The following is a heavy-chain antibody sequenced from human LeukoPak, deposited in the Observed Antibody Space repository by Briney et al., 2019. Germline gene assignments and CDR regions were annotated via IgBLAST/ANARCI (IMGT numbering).Heavy chain of an antibody. J-gene: IGHJ4*02. CDR3: ARDLRRDGFWDY. Sequence: PGGSLRLSCAASGFSFSSYDMNWVRQAPGKGLEWVAFIRYDGSNKYYADSVKGRFTISRDNAKNSLYLQMNSLRAEDTAVYYCARDLRRDGFWDYWGQGTLVTVSS. V-gene: IGHV3-30*02. D-gene: IGHD5-24*01. CDR2: IRYDGSNK. CDR1: GFSFSSYD.